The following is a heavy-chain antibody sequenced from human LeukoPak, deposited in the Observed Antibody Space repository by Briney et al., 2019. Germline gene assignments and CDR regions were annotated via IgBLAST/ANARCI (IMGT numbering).Heavy chain of an antibody. Sequence: HPGRSLRLSCAASGFTFSSYAMHWVRQAPGKGLEWLAIMWYDGSIKYYADSAKGRFTISRDNSKNTVFLQMNSLRAEDTAVYYCARGRDGYNYYYYYYMDVWGKGTTVTVSS. D-gene: IGHD5-24*01. CDR1: GFTFSSYA. V-gene: IGHV3-33*02. J-gene: IGHJ6*03. CDR3: ARGRDGYNYYYYYYMDV. CDR2: MWYDGSIK.